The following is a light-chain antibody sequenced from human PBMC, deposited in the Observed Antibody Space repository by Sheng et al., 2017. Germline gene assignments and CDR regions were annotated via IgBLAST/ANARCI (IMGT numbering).Light chain of an antibody. Sequence: EIVMTQSPGTLSLSPGERATLSCRASQRVNGNYLAWYQQKPGQSPRLLIYDASTRATGIPDRFSGSGSGTDFTLTIARLEPEDFAVYYCQQYGSSPPYTFGQGTKVDIK. CDR1: QRVNGNY. V-gene: IGKV3-20*01. CDR2: DAS. J-gene: IGKJ2*01. CDR3: QQYGSSPPYT.